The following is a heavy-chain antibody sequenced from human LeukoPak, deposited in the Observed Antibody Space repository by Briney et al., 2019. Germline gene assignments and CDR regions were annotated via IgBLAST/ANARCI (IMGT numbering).Heavy chain of an antibody. CDR3: ARYDVRYYYYYGMDV. J-gene: IGHJ6*02. D-gene: IGHD3-16*01. V-gene: IGHV1-18*01. CDR1: GYTFTSYG. CDR2: ISAYNGNT. Sequence: ASVKVSCKASGYTFTSYGIIWVRQAPGQGLEWMGWISAYNGNTNYAQKLQGRVTMTTDTSTSTAYMELGSLRSDDTAVYYCARYDVRYYYYYGMDVWGQGTTVTVSS.